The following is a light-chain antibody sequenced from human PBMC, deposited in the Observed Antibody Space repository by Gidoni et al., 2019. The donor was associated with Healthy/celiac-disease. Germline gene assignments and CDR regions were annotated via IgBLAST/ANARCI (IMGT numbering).Light chain of an antibody. CDR1: KLGDKY. Sequence: SYELTQPPSVSVSPGQTASITCSGDKLGDKYACWYQQTPGQSPGLVIYQDSKRPSGIPERFSGSNSGNTATLTISGTQAMDEADYYCQAWDSSTGGVFGTGTKVTVL. J-gene: IGLJ1*01. V-gene: IGLV3-1*01. CDR3: QAWDSSTGGV. CDR2: QDS.